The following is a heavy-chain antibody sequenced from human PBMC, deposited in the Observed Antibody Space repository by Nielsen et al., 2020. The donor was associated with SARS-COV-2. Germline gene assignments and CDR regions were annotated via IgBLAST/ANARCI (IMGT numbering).Heavy chain of an antibody. D-gene: IGHD6-25*01. CDR3: ARDQDGGAATSNWYFDL. CDR1: GFRFTSYS. V-gene: IGHV3-21*01. J-gene: IGHJ2*01. CDR2: ITMSGAYM. Sequence: GGSLRLSCAASGFRFTSYSMNWVRQAPGKGLEWVASITMSGAYMYYADSVRGRFTVSRDNAENSLYLQMNSLRDEDTGVYYCARDQDGGAATSNWYFDLWGRGTLVIVSS.